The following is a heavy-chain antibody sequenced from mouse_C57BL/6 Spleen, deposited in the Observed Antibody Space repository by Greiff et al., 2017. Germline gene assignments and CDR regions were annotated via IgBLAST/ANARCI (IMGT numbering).Heavy chain of an antibody. V-gene: IGHV2-5*01. CDR2: IWRGGST. D-gene: IGHD3-2*02. J-gene: IGHJ2*01. Sequence: QVQLQQSGPGLVQPSQSLSITCTVSGFSLTSYGVHWVRQSPGQGLEWLGVIWRGGSTDYNAAFMSRLSITKDNSKSQVFFIMNGLQADDTAIYCCAKNSGYCGYFDDWGKGTTLTVSS. CDR1: GFSLTSYG. CDR3: AKNSGYCGYFDD.